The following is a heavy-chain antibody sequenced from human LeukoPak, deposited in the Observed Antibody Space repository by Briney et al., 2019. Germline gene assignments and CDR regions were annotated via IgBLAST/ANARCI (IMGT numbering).Heavy chain of an antibody. V-gene: IGHV4-59*01. CDR1: GGSISRYY. Sequence: SETLSLTCTVSGGSISRYYWSWIRQPPGKGLEWIGYIHYSGNTSYNPSLKSRVTMSVDTSKNQFSLKLSSVTAADTAVYYCARDSRAFDIWGQGTIVTVSS. J-gene: IGHJ3*02. CDR3: ARDSRAFDI. CDR2: IHYSGNT.